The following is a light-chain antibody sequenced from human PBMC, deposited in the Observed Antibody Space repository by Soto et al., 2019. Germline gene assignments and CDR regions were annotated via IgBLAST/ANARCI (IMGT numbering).Light chain of an antibody. J-gene: IGLJ2*01. CDR3: SSRTSSSTRFV. Sequence: QSALTQPASVSGSPGQSVTISCTGTNSDVGGYNYVSWYQQHPGKAPKLLIYDVSNRPSGVSNRFSASKSGNTASLTISGLQDEDEADYYCSSRTSSSTRFVFGGGTKLTVL. CDR2: DVS. V-gene: IGLV2-14*01. CDR1: NSDVGGYNY.